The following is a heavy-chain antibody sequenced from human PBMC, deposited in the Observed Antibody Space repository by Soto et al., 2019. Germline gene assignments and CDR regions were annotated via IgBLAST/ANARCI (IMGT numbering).Heavy chain of an antibody. CDR1: GFTFSDSY. CDR2: ISSSDSII. D-gene: IGHD3-22*01. CDR3: ARDLGYYDSSGYFDY. J-gene: IGHJ4*02. V-gene: IGHV3-11*01. Sequence: VGSLRLSCAASGFTFSDSYMSWIRQAPGKGLEWVSYISSSDSIIYYSDSVKGRFIISRDSAKNSLYLQMNSLRAEDTAVYYCARDLGYYDSSGYFDYWGQGTLVTVSS.